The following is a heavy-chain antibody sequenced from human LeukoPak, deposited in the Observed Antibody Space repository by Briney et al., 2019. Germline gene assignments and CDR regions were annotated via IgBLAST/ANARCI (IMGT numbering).Heavy chain of an antibody. CDR2: IYHSGST. V-gene: IGHV4-34*01. CDR3: ARDNRGSDYSNYAESKNNWFDP. Sequence: SETLSLTCAVYGGSFSGYYWSWIRQPPGKGLEWIGSIYHSGSTYYNPSLKSRVTISVDTSKNQFSLKLSSVTAADTAVYYCARDNRGSDYSNYAESKNNWFDPWGQGTLVTVFS. CDR1: GGSFSGYY. D-gene: IGHD4-11*01. J-gene: IGHJ5*02.